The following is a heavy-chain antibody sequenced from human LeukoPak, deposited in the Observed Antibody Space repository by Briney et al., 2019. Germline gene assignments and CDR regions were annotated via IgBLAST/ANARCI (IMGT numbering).Heavy chain of an antibody. V-gene: IGHV4-31*03. CDR2: IYYSGST. CDR3: ASRYSYGYWFDP. J-gene: IGHJ5*02. D-gene: IGHD5-18*01. CDR1: GGSISSGGYY. Sequence: SQTLSLTCTVSGGSISSGGYYWSWIRQHPGKGLEWIGYIYYSGSTYYNPSLKSRVTIPVDTSKNQFSLKLSSVTAADTAVYYCASRYSYGYWFDPWGQGTLVTVSS.